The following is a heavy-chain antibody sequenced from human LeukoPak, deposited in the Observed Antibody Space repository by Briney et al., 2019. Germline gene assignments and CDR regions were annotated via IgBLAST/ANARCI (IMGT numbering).Heavy chain of an antibody. CDR3: ARDGDSYGHRFFDY. Sequence: SETLSLTCTVSGGSISSYYWSWIRQPPGKGLEWIGYIYYNGSTNYNPSLKSRVTISVDTSKNQFSLKLSSVTAADTAVYYCARDGDSYGHRFFDYWGQGTLVTVSS. J-gene: IGHJ4*02. CDR2: IYYNGST. V-gene: IGHV4-59*01. CDR1: GGSISSYY. D-gene: IGHD5-18*01.